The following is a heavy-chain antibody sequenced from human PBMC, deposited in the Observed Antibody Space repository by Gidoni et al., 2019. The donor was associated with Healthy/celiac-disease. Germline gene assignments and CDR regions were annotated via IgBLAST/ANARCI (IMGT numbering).Heavy chain of an antibody. CDR1: GYSCTSYW. D-gene: IGHD6-19*01. J-gene: IGHJ4*02. Sequence: EVQLVQSGAEVKKTGESLKISCKGSGYSCTSYWIGWVRQMPGKGLEWMGIIYPGDSDTRYSPSFQGQVTISADKSISTAYLQWSSLKASDTAMYYCARHSQAVAGTGGFDYWGQGTLVTVSS. CDR2: IYPGDSDT. V-gene: IGHV5-51*01. CDR3: ARHSQAVAGTGGFDY.